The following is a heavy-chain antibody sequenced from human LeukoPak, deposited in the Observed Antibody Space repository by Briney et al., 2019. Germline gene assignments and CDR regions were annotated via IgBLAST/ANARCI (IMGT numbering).Heavy chain of an antibody. CDR3: ARDWLYYYDSSGYRPIYYYYYGMDV. Sequence: SQTLSLTCAISGDSFSSNSAAWNWIRQSPSRGLEWLGRTYYRSKWYNDYAVSVKSRITINPDTSKNQFSLQLNSVTPEDTAVYYCARDWLYYYDSSGYRPIYYYYYGMDVWGQGTTVPVSS. D-gene: IGHD3-22*01. V-gene: IGHV6-1*01. J-gene: IGHJ6*02. CDR2: TYYRSKWYN. CDR1: GDSFSSNSAA.